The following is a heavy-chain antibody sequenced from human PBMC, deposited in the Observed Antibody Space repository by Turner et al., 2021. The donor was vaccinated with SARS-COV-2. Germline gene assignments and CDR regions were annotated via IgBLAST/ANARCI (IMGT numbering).Heavy chain of an antibody. CDR3: ATVPVVPAAIGYYYYYGMDV. D-gene: IGHD2-2*02. J-gene: IGHJ6*02. CDR2: FDPEDGET. V-gene: IGHV1-24*01. Sequence: QVQLVQSGAEVKNPGASVNVSCKVSGYTLTEFSMHWVRQAPGQGLEWMGAFDPEDGETIYAQKFQGRVSMTEDTSTDTAYMELSSLRSEDTAVYYCATVPVVPAAIGYYYYYGMDVWGQGTTVTVSS. CDR1: GYTLTEFS.